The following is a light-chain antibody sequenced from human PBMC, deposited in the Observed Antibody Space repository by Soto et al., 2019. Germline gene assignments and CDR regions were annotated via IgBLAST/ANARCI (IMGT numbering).Light chain of an antibody. CDR2: KAS. V-gene: IGKV1-5*03. J-gene: IGKJ1*01. Sequence: DIQMTQSPSSLAASLGDRVTIICRASQTISSWLAWYQQKPGKAPKLLIYKASTLKSGVPSRFRGSGSGTEFTLTISSLQPDDFETYYCQHYNSYSEAFGQGTKVDIK. CDR1: QTISSW. CDR3: QHYNSYSEA.